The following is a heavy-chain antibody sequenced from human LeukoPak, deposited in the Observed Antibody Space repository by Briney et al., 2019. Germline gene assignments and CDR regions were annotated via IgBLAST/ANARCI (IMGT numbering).Heavy chain of an antibody. Sequence: GGSLRLSCAASGFTFNRNAISWVRQAPGKGLEWVSTIGGSGDKTFYADSVKGRFTISRDNARTSLFLLMSSLRAEDTAVYYCARSASIAVDFYFDYWGQGTLVTVSS. D-gene: IGHD3-3*01. J-gene: IGHJ4*02. V-gene: IGHV3-23*01. CDR2: IGGSGDKT. CDR3: ARSASIAVDFYFDY. CDR1: GFTFNRNA.